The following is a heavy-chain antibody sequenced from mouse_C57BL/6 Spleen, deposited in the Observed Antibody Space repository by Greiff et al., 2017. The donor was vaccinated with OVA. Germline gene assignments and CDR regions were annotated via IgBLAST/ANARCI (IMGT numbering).Heavy chain of an antibody. CDR1: GYAFSSSW. D-gene: IGHD1-1*02. Sequence: VQLQQSGPELVKPGASVKISCKASGYAFSSSWMNWVKQRPGKGLEWIGRIYPGDGDTNYNGKFKGKATLTADKSSSTAYMQLSSLTSEDSAVYFCAREGLSRDYAMDYWGQGTSVTVSS. V-gene: IGHV1-82*01. CDR3: AREGLSRDYAMDY. J-gene: IGHJ4*01. CDR2: IYPGDGDT.